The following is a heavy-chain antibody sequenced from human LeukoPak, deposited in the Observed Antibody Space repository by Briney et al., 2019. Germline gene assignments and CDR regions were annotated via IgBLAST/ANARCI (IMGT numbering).Heavy chain of an antibody. CDR1: GFTFRSYA. J-gene: IGHJ4*02. V-gene: IGHV3-23*01. Sequence: GGSLRLSCAASGFTFRSYAMTWVRQAPGKGLEGVTSITNSGGNTYYADSVKGRFAISRDNSRSTLYLQMNSLRGEDTAVYYCAKEMTAMVTDYWGQGPLVTVPS. D-gene: IGHD5-18*01. CDR2: ITNSGGNT. CDR3: AKEMTAMVTDY.